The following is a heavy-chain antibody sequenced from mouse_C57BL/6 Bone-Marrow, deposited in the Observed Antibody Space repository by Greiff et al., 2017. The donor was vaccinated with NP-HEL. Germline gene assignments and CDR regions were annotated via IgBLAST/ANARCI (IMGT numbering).Heavy chain of an antibody. J-gene: IGHJ2*01. CDR3: ARNEGYYDFDY. Sequence: VQLQQSGAELVRPGTSVKLSCKASGYTFTSYWMHWVKQRPGQGLEWIGVIDPSASYTNYNQKFKGKATLTVDTSSSTAYMQLSSLTSEDSAVYYCARNEGYYDFDYWGQGTTLTVSS. CDR1: GYTFTSYW. V-gene: IGHV1-59*01. D-gene: IGHD2-3*01. CDR2: IDPSASYT.